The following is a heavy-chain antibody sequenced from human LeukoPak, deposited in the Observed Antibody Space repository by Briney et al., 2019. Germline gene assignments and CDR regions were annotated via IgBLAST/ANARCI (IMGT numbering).Heavy chain of an antibody. J-gene: IGHJ4*02. D-gene: IGHD3-10*01. CDR3: ARDHYGSGSYYQGY. V-gene: IGHV1-2*02. CDR1: GYTFTGYY. Sequence: ASVKVSCKAYGYTFTGYYIHWVRQAPGQGLEWMGWINPNSGDTNYAQKFQGRVTMTGDTSISTAYMELSRLGSDDTAVYYCARDHYGSGSYYQGYWGQGTLVTVSS. CDR2: INPNSGDT.